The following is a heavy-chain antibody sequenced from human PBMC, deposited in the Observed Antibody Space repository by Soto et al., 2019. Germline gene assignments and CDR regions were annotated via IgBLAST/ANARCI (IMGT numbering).Heavy chain of an antibody. V-gene: IGHV4-39*01. CDR3: ARQYSSGWYPSTWFDP. Sequence: PSETLSLTCTVSGGSISSSSYYWGWIRQPPGKGLEWIGSIYYSGSTYYNPSLKSRVTISVDTSKNQFSLKLSSVTAADTAVYYCARQYSSGWYPSTWFDPWGQGTLVTVS. J-gene: IGHJ5*02. D-gene: IGHD6-19*01. CDR1: GGSISSSSYY. CDR2: IYYSGST.